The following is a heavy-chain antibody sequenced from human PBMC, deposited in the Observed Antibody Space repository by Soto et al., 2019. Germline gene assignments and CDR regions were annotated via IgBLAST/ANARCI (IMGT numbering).Heavy chain of an antibody. J-gene: IGHJ4*02. V-gene: IGHV1-18*01. D-gene: IGHD2-15*01. CDR3: AREDIQDIVVVVVAPEGLGY. Sequence: GASVKVSCKASGYTFTSYDINWVRQATGQGLEWMGRMNRNNGNTNYAQKFQGRVTMTTDTSTSTAYMELRSLRSDDTAVYYCAREDIQDIVVVVVAPEGLGYWGQGTLVTVSS. CDR1: GYTFTSYD. CDR2: MNRNNGNT.